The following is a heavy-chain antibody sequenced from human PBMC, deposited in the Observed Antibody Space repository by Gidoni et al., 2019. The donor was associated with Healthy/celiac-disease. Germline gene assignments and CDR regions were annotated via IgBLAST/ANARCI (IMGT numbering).Heavy chain of an antibody. CDR2: IYYSGST. J-gene: IGHJ4*02. CDR1: GGSVSSGSYY. V-gene: IGHV4-61*01. Sequence: QVQLQESGPGLVKPSETLSLTCTVSGGSVSSGSYYWSWIRQPPGKGLEWIGYIYYSGSTNYHPSLKSRVTISVDTSKNQFSLKLSSVTAADTAVYYCARVPAVAGTPWDYWGQGTLVTVSS. D-gene: IGHD6-19*01. CDR3: ARVPAVAGTPWDY.